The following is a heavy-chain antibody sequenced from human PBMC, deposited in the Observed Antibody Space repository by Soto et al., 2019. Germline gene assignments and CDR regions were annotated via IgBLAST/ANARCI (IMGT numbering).Heavy chain of an antibody. CDR2: ISSSSSTI. D-gene: IGHD6-6*01. CDR3: ARDGEYSSSPSAFDI. Sequence: GGSLRLSCAASGFTFSSYSMNWVRQAPGKGLEWVSYISSSSSTIYYADSVKGRFTISRDNAKNSLYLQMNSLRAEDTAVYYCARDGEYSSSPSAFDIWGQGTMVTVSS. V-gene: IGHV3-48*01. CDR1: GFTFSSYS. J-gene: IGHJ3*02.